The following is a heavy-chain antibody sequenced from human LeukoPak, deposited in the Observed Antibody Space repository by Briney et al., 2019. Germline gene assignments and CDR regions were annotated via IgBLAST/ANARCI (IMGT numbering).Heavy chain of an antibody. CDR1: GYTFTSYD. V-gene: IGHV1-8*03. J-gene: IGHJ3*02. CDR2: MNPNSGNT. Sequence: GASVKVSCKASGYTFTSYDINWVRQATGQGLEWMGWMNPNSGNTGYAQKFQGRVTITRNTSISTAYMELSSLRYEDTAVYYCARVVAGDYEGDAFDIWGQGTMVTVSS. CDR3: ARVVAGDYEGDAFDI. D-gene: IGHD4-17*01.